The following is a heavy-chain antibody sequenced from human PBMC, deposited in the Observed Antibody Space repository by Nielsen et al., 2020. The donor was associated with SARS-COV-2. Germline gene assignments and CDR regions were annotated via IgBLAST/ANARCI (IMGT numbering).Heavy chain of an antibody. D-gene: IGHD1-7*01. CDR1: GFTLTELS. CDR3: ATGIGNYPDY. CDR2: FDPEDAET. J-gene: IGHJ4*02. V-gene: IGHV1-24*01. Sequence: ASVKVSCKVSGFTLTELSMHWVRQAPGAGLEWMGSFDPEDAETVYAENPQGRVTMTEDTSTDTAYMELSSLRSEDTAVYYCATGIGNYPDYWGQGTLVTVSS.